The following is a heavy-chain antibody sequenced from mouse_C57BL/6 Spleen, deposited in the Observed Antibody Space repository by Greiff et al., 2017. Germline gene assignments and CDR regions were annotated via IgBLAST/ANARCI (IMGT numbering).Heavy chain of an antibody. CDR3: ARDGGNYGGFAY. CDR2: ISDGGSYT. D-gene: IGHD1-1*02. Sequence: EVKLMESGGGLVKPGGSLKLSCAASGFTFSSYAMSWVRQTPEKRLEWVATISDGGSYTYYPDNVKGRFTISRDNAKNNLYLQMSQLKSEDTAMYYCARDGGNYGGFAYWGQGTLVTVSA. V-gene: IGHV5-4*01. J-gene: IGHJ3*01. CDR1: GFTFSSYA.